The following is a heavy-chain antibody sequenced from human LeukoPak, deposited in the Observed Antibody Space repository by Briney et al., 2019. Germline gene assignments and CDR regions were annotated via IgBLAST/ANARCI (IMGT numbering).Heavy chain of an antibody. V-gene: IGHV3-30-3*01. CDR1: GFTFSRYA. D-gene: IGHD3-16*01. CDR2: ISYDGSNK. CDR3: ATGILRLGELGC. Sequence: GGSLRLSCAASGFTFSRYAMHWVRQAPGKGLEWVAVISYDGSNKYYADSVKGRFTISRDNSKNTLYLQMNSLRAEDTAVYYCATGILRLGELGCWGQGTLVTVSS. J-gene: IGHJ4*02.